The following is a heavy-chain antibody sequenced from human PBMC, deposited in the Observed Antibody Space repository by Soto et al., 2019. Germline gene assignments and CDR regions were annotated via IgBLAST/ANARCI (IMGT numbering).Heavy chain of an antibody. V-gene: IGHV1-2*04. CDR2: INPNSGGT. CDR3: ARSGIAVAGHTSNYYYMDV. D-gene: IGHD6-19*01. Sequence: GASVKVSCKASGYTFTGYYMHWVRQAPGQGLEWMGWINPNSGGTNYAQKFQGWVTMTRDTSISTAYMELSRLRSDDTAVYYCARSGIAVAGHTSNYYYMDVWGKGTTVTVSS. J-gene: IGHJ6*03. CDR1: GYTFTGYY.